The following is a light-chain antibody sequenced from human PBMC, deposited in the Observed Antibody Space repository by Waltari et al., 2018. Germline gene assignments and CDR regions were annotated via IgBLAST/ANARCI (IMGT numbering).Light chain of an antibody. CDR3: MQHKALPLT. V-gene: IGKV2-40*01. J-gene: IGKJ4*01. CDR1: QSLLHTDGHTY. Sequence: DIVMTQTPLSLPVTPGEPASISCRSSQSLLHTDGHTYLDWYLQKPGQSPQLLIYGGSNRASGVPDRFSGSGSGTYFTLKISKVEAEDVGVYYCMQHKALPLTFGGGTKVEIK. CDR2: GGS.